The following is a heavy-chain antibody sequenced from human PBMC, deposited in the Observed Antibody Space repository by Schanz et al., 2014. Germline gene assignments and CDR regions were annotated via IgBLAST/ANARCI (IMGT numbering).Heavy chain of an antibody. CDR3: AREQIMAAAGLVDY. D-gene: IGHD6-13*01. V-gene: IGHV3-23*04. J-gene: IGHJ4*01. CDR1: GFTFNSYA. CDR2: ISHSGGSK. Sequence: VQMVESGGGVVQPGRSLRLSCAASGFTFNSYAMTWVRQAPGKGLEWVSSISHSGGSKYYADSVKGRFTISRDNSENTLYLQMNSLSADDTAVYYCAREQIMAAAGLVDYWGHGTLVTVSS.